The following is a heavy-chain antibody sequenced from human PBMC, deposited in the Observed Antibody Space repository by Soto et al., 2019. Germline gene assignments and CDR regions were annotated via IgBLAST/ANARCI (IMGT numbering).Heavy chain of an antibody. CDR2: IIPIFGTA. CDR3: ASQTGTTGNYYYGMDV. Sequence: QVQLVQSGAEVKKPGSSVKVSCKASGGTFCRYGISWVRQAPGQGLEWMGGIIPIFGTANYAQKFQGRVTITADESTSTAYMELSSLRSEDTAVYYCASQTGTTGNYYYGMDVWGQGTTVTVSS. J-gene: IGHJ6*02. V-gene: IGHV1-69*12. CDR1: GGTFCRYG. D-gene: IGHD1-1*01.